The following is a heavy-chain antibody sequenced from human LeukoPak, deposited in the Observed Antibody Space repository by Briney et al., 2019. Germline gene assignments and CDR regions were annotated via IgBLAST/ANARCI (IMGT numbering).Heavy chain of an antibody. CDR3: AKDKYGSGSLFFDFDY. J-gene: IGHJ4*02. CDR2: ISYDGSNK. CDR1: GFTFSSYG. V-gene: IGHV3-30*18. D-gene: IGHD3-10*01. Sequence: GRSLRLSCAASGFTFSSYGMHWVRQAPGKGLEWVAVISYDGSNKYYADSVKGRFTISRDNSKNTLYLQMNSLRAEDTAVYYCAKDKYGSGSLFFDFDYWGQGTLVTVSS.